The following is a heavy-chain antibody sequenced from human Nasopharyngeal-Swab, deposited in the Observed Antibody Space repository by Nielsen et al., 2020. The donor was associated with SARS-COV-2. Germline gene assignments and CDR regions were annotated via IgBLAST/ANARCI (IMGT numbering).Heavy chain of an antibody. CDR3: ASGGNYYDSSGLFDY. Sequence: LRLSCTVSGGSISSGSYYWSWIRQPAGKGLEWIGRIYTSGRTNYNPSLKSRVTISVDTSKNQFSLKLSSVTAADTAVYYCASGGNYYDSSGLFDYWGQGTLVTVSS. D-gene: IGHD3-22*01. CDR2: IYTSGRT. J-gene: IGHJ4*02. CDR1: GGSISSGSYY. V-gene: IGHV4-61*02.